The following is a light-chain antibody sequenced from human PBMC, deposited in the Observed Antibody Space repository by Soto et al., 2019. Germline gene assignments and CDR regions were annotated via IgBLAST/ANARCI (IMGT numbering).Light chain of an antibody. J-gene: IGKJ2*01. CDR2: DAS. CDR3: QQYSGSSYT. CDR1: QSVSSY. Sequence: EIVLTQSPATLSLSPGERATLSCRASQSVSSYLAWYQQKPGQAPRLLIYDASNRATGIPARFSGSGSGTDFTLTISRLEPEDFAVYYCQQYSGSSYTFGQGTKLEI. V-gene: IGKV3-11*01.